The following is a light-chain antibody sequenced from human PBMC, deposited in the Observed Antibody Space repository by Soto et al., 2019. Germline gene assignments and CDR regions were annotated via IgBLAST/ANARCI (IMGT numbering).Light chain of an antibody. J-gene: IGKJ1*01. CDR1: QSISSW. V-gene: IGKV1-5*01. CDR3: QQYNSYRT. CDR2: DAS. Sequence: DIQMTQSPSTLSASVGDRVTITCRASQSISSWLAWYQLKPGKAPKLLIYDASGLESGVPSRFSGSGSGTEFTLTISSLQPDDFANYYCQQYNSYRTFGQGTKVEIK.